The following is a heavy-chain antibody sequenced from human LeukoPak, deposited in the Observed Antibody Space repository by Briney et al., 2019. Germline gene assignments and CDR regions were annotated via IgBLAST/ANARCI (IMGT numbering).Heavy chain of an antibody. Sequence: SETLSLTCTVSGGSISSYYWSWIRQPPGKGLEWIGYIYYSGSTNYNPSLKSRVTISVDTSKNQFSLKLSSVTAADTAVYYCARQRPYYYDSSGYYDYWGQGTLVTVSS. V-gene: IGHV4-59*08. J-gene: IGHJ4*02. CDR2: IYYSGST. CDR1: GGSISSYY. D-gene: IGHD3-22*01. CDR3: ARQRPYYYDSSGYYDY.